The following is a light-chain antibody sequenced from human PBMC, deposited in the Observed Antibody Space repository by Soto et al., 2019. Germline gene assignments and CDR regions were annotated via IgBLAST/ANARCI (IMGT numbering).Light chain of an antibody. CDR3: QQYNSYSPET. J-gene: IGKJ1*01. CDR1: QSISSW. Sequence: DIQMTQSPSTLSASVGDRVTITCRACQSISSWLAWYQQKPGKAPKLLIYKASSLESGVPARFSGSGSGTEFTLTISSLQPDDFATYYCQQYNSYSPETFGQGTKVEIK. V-gene: IGKV1-5*03. CDR2: KAS.